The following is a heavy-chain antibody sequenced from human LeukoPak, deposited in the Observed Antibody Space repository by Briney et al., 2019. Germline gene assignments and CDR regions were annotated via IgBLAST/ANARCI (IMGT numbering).Heavy chain of an antibody. CDR1: GGSISSSSYY. D-gene: IGHD2-15*01. V-gene: IGHV4-39*01. J-gene: IGHJ4*02. Sequence: SETLFLTCTVPGGSISSSSYYWGWIRQPPVKGLEGIWSIYYNGSTYYNLHLKSRVTISVDTSKNQLSLKLSSVTAADTAVYYCARHRVREHIVVVVAAPYYFDYWGQGTLVTVSS. CDR2: IYYNGST. CDR3: ARHRVREHIVVVVAAPYYFDY.